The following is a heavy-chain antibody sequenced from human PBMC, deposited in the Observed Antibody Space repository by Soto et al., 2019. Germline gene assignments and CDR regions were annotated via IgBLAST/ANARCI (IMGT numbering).Heavy chain of an antibody. D-gene: IGHD3-10*01. V-gene: IGHV3-23*01. Sequence: EVQLLESGGGLVQPGGSLRLSCAASGFTLSSYAMSWVRQAPGKGLEWVSGISGSGGSTYHADSVKGRFTIFRDNSKTTLYLQMNSLTADDTAVYYCAKDGTYYGSVFFWGQGTLVTVSS. CDR1: GFTLSSYA. CDR2: ISGSGGST. CDR3: AKDGTYYGSVFF. J-gene: IGHJ4*02.